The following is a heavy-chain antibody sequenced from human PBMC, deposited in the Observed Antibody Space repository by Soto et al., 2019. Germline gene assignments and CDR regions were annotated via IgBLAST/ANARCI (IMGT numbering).Heavy chain of an antibody. CDR3: ARDKMWAIFGVVKPTSMDV. Sequence: ASVKVSCKASGGTFSSYAISWVRQAPGQGLEWMGGIIPIFGTANYAQKFQGRVTITADESTSTAYMELSSLRSEDTAVYYCARDKMWAIFGVVKPTSMDVWGQGTTVTVSS. V-gene: IGHV1-69*13. CDR1: GGTFSSYA. CDR2: IIPIFGTA. J-gene: IGHJ6*02. D-gene: IGHD3-3*01.